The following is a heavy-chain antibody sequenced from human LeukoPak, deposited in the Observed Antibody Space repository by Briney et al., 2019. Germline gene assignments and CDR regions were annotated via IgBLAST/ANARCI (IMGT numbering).Heavy chain of an antibody. D-gene: IGHD4-17*01. J-gene: IGHJ4*02. CDR1: GFTFSGSA. CDR3: TRHIYGTYGDSNFDY. V-gene: IGHV3-73*01. CDR2: IRSKANSYAT. Sequence: GGSLRLSCAASGFTFSGSAMHWVRQASGKGLEWVGRIRSKANSYATAYAASVKGRFTISRDDSKNTAYLQMNSLKTEDTAVYYCTRHIYGTYGDSNFDYWGQGTLVTVSS.